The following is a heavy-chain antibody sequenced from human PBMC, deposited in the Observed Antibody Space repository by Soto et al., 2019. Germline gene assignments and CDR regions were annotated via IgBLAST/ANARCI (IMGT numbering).Heavy chain of an antibody. J-gene: IGHJ1*01. V-gene: IGHV2-5*02. Sequence: QITLKESGPTLVKPTQTLTLTCTFSGFSFSTSGVGVGWIRQPPGKALEWLALIYWDDDKRYSPSLKSRLTITKDTSKNQVVLTMTNMDPVDTATYYCAHRPPTVNGIEHAEYFQHWGQGTLVTVSS. CDR3: AHRPPTVNGIEHAEYFQH. CDR1: GFSFSTSGVG. CDR2: IYWDDDK. D-gene: IGHD1-20*01.